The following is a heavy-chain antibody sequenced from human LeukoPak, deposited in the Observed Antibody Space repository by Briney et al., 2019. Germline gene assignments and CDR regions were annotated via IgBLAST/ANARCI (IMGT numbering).Heavy chain of an antibody. Sequence: ASVTVSCKASGYPFTDYDMHWVRQAPGQGVEWMGWISASSGNTNYAQRLQGRIILTADRSTSTDYMELRSLKSDDTAIYYCARSGGSRWYGDSFDIWGQGTMVPVSS. CDR2: ISASSGNT. V-gene: IGHV1-18*01. J-gene: IGHJ3*02. CDR1: GYPFTDYD. CDR3: ARSGGSRWYGDSFDI. D-gene: IGHD6-13*01.